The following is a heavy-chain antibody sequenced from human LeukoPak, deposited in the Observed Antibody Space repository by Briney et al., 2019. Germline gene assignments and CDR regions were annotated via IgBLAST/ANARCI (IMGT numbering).Heavy chain of an antibody. V-gene: IGHV1-46*01. CDR3: ATGYSSGPGHY. J-gene: IGHJ4*02. CDR2: INPSGGST. Sequence: ASVKVSCKASGYTFTSYGISWVRQAPGQGLEWMGIINPSGGSTSYAQKFQGRVTMTRDTSTSTVYMELSSLRSEDTAVYYCATGYSSGPGHYWGQGTLVTVSS. D-gene: IGHD6-19*01. CDR1: GYTFTSYG.